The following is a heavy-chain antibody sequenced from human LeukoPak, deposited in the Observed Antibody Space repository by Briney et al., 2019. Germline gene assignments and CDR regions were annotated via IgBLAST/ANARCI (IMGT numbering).Heavy chain of an antibody. Sequence: PGTSLRLSCAASGFSFDDYVMHWVRQVPGKGLEWVSGISWNSGSIGYADSVKGRFTTSRDNAKNTLYLQMNSLRAEDTAVYYCVKKAGAYYYDSSGYYYGFFDYWGQGTLVTVSS. CDR1: GFSFDDYV. V-gene: IGHV3-9*01. J-gene: IGHJ4*02. CDR2: ISWNSGSI. CDR3: VKKAGAYYYDSSGYYYGFFDY. D-gene: IGHD3-22*01.